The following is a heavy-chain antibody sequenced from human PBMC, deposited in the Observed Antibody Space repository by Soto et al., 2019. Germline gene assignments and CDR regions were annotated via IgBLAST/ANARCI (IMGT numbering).Heavy chain of an antibody. CDR2: IIRDGSST. J-gene: IGHJ6*02. V-gene: IGHV3-74*01. D-gene: IGHD6-13*01. CDR3: GRGGSGIYGMDI. CDR1: GFTFSSYW. Sequence: EVQLVESGGGLVQPGGSMRLACAASGFTFSSYWMHWVRQAPGKGLVWISRIIRDGSSTNYADSVKGRFTISGDNAKNMLYLEINRLRADDTAVYFCGRGGSGIYGMDIWGQGTTVIVSS.